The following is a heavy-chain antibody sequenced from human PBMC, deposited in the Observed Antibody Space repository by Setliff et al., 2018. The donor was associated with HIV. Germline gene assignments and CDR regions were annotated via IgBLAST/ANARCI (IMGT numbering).Heavy chain of an antibody. CDR1: GGSINSTSYY. Sequence: ETLSLTCIVSGGSINSTSYYWGWIRQPPGQGLEWIGSISYSGDTFYNTSLKTRITISVDTSKNHLSLKVSSLTAADTAVYYCARAPYYDYRGLAVYYFDYWGQGTLVTVSS. J-gene: IGHJ4*02. D-gene: IGHD3-22*01. CDR3: ARAPYYDYRGLAVYYFDY. CDR2: ISYSGDT. V-gene: IGHV4-39*07.